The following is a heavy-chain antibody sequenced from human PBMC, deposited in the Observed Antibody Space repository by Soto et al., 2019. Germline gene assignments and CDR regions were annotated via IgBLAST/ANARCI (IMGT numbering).Heavy chain of an antibody. J-gene: IGHJ4*02. V-gene: IGHV4-31*03. CDR1: GGSINSGGYY. Sequence: QVQLQESGPGLVKPSQTLSLTCTVSGGSINSGGYYWSWIRQLPGMGLEWIGYIYYNGNTYYNPSLESGVSISRDTCKNKCSLNLSSVTAADSAVYYWARRVVAAGFFDYWGQGTLVTVSS. D-gene: IGHD2-15*01. CDR2: IYYNGNT. CDR3: ARRVVAAGFFDY.